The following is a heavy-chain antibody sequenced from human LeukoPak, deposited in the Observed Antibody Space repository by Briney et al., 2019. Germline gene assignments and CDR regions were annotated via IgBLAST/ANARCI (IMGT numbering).Heavy chain of an antibody. V-gene: IGHV3-74*01. CDR3: ARASKRYCSSTSCQSSAFDI. J-gene: IGHJ3*02. CDR2: INSDGSST. D-gene: IGHD2-2*01. CDR1: GFTFSSYW. Sequence: PGGSLRLSCAASGFTFSSYWMHWVRQAPGKGLVWVSRINSDGSSTSYADSVKGRFTISRDNAKNSLYLQMNSLRAEDTAVYYCARASKRYCSSTSCQSSAFDIWGQGTMVTVSS.